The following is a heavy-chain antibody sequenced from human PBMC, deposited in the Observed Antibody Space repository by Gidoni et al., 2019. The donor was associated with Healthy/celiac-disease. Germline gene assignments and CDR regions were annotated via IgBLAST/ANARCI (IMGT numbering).Heavy chain of an antibody. CDR1: GFTFSSYD. V-gene: IGHV3-23*01. Sequence: EVQLLESGGGLVQPGGSMRLSCPASGFTFSSYDMSWVRQAPGKGLEWVSAISGSGGSTYYADSVKGRFTISRDNAKNTLDLQMNSLRAEDTAVYYCAKAQIAVAGYFDYWGQGTLVTVSS. CDR2: ISGSGGST. J-gene: IGHJ4*02. D-gene: IGHD6-19*01. CDR3: AKAQIAVAGYFDY.